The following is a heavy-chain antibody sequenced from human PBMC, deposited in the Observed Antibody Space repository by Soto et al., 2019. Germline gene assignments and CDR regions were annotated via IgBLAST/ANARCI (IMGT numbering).Heavy chain of an antibody. CDR3: ARVGSSVGLANYYYYGMDV. V-gene: IGHV5-51*01. CDR1: GYSFTTYW. CDR2: IYPGDSDT. J-gene: IGHJ6*02. Sequence: GESLKISCKGSGYSFTTYWIGWVRQMPGKGLEWMGIIYPGDSDTRYSPSFQGQVTISADKSISTAYLQWSSLEASDTAMYYCARVGSSVGLANYYYYGMDVWGQGTPVTVSS. D-gene: IGHD6-6*01.